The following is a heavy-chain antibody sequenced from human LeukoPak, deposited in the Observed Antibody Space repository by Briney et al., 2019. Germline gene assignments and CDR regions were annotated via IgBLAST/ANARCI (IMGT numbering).Heavy chain of an antibody. D-gene: IGHD3-22*01. CDR3: ARESYYYDSSGYLDY. CDR1: GFTFSSYG. V-gene: IGHV3-33*01. J-gene: IGHJ4*02. Sequence: GGSLRLSCAASGFTFSSYGMHWVRQAPGKGLEWVAVIWYDGSNKCYADSVKGRFTISRDNSKNTLYLQMNSLRAEDTAVYYCARESYYYDSSGYLDYWGQGTLVTVSS. CDR2: IWYDGSNK.